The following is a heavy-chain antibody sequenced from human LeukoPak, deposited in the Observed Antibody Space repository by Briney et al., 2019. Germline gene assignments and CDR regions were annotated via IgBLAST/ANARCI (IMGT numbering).Heavy chain of an antibody. CDR2: SRNKANSHTT. CDR3: VRGRNGFDY. CDR1: GFIFSDHY. J-gene: IGHJ4*02. D-gene: IGHD2-8*01. V-gene: IGHV3-72*01. Sequence: GGSLRLSCAASGFIFSDHYMDWVRQAPGKGLEWVGRSRNKANSHTTEYAASVKGRFTVSRDNLKNSLYLQMNSLKTEDTAVYYCVRGRNGFDYWGPGTLVTVSS.